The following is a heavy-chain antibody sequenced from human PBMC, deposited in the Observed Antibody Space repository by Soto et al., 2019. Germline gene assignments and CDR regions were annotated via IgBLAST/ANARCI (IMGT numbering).Heavy chain of an antibody. CDR2: ISYDGSNK. J-gene: IGHJ6*02. CDR3: ARDFDQRGYSDPYYYYGMDV. CDR1: GFTFSSYA. V-gene: IGHV3-30-3*01. Sequence: HPGGSLRLSCAASGFTFSSYAMHWVRQAPGKGLEWVAVISYDGSNKYYADSVKGRFTISRDNSKNSLYLQMNSLRAEDTAVYYCARDFDQRGYSDPYYYYGMDVWGQGTTVTVSS. D-gene: IGHD5-12*01.